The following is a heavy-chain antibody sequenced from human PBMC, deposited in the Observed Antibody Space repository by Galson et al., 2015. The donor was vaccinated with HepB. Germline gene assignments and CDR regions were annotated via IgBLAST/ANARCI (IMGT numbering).Heavy chain of an antibody. D-gene: IGHD4-17*01. CDR2: ISHNTLYT. Sequence: SLRLSCAASGFTFSDYYMSWIRQAPGKGLEWLSYISHNTLYTNYADSVKGRITLSRCNARNSLYLQLNSLRAEGTTVYYYVRVADVDYVDPSPFDYWGQGTLITVSS. CDR1: GFTFSDYY. CDR3: VRVADVDYVDPSPFDY. J-gene: IGHJ4*02. V-gene: IGHV3-11*06.